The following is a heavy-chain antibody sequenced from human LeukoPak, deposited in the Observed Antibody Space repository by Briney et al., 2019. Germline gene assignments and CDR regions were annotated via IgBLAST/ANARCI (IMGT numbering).Heavy chain of an antibody. J-gene: IGHJ5*02. Sequence: SVKASCKASGGTFSSYAISWVRQAPGQGLAWMGGIIPIFGTANYAQKFQGRVTITADESTSTAYMELSSLRSEDTAVYYCARAHRGYDILTGYYHWGQGTLVTVSS. CDR1: GGTFSSYA. D-gene: IGHD3-9*01. CDR2: IIPIFGTA. CDR3: ARAHRGYDILTGYYH. V-gene: IGHV1-69*01.